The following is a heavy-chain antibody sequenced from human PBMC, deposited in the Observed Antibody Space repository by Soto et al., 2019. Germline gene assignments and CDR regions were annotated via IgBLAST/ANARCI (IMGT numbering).Heavy chain of an antibody. Sequence: EVQLVESGGGLVQPGGSLRLSCVVSGFTFSSYSMNWVRQAPGKGLEWVSYISSRSSTIYYAESVKGRFTISRDNDKNALYLQMNSLRDEDTAVYYCARDLSVAVAGALWGQGTLVTVSS. CDR3: ARDLSVAVAGAL. J-gene: IGHJ4*02. D-gene: IGHD6-19*01. V-gene: IGHV3-48*02. CDR2: ISSRSSTI. CDR1: GFTFSSYS.